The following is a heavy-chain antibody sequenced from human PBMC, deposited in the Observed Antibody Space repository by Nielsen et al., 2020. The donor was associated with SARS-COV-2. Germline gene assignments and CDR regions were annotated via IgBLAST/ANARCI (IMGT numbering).Heavy chain of an antibody. CDR2: IYHSGST. CDR1: GGSISSSNW. Sequence: SETLSFTCAVSGGSISSSNWWSWVRQPPGKGLEWIGEIYHSGSTNYNPSLKSRVTISVDKSKNQFSLKLSSVTAADTAVYYCARDLKRWLQIPTAFDIWGQGTMVTVSS. V-gene: IGHV4-4*02. J-gene: IGHJ3*02. D-gene: IGHD5-24*01. CDR3: ARDLKRWLQIPTAFDI.